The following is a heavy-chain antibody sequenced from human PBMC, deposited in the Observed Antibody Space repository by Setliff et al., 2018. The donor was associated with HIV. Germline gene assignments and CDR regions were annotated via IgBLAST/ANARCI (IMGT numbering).Heavy chain of an antibody. D-gene: IGHD3-10*01. CDR1: GASISSHY. CDR3: ARDRNWGSGDGFDI. Sequence: SETLSLTCTVSGASISSHYWSWIRQPQGKGLEWIGYISYSGSTNYNTSLKSRPTISVDTSKPQFSLKLTSVTDADTAVYYCARDRNWGSGDGFDIWGRGTMVTVSS. CDR2: ISYSGST. V-gene: IGHV4-59*11. J-gene: IGHJ3*02.